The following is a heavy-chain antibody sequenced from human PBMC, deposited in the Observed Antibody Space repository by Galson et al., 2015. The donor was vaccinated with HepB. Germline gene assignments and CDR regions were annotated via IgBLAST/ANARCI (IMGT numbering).Heavy chain of an antibody. CDR2: INPDGGRT. J-gene: IGHJ1*01. CDR1: GYSFSSYY. CDR3: TKDQNGENMSYHEH. D-gene: IGHD3-10*01. V-gene: IGHV1-46*03. Sequence: SVKVSCKASGYSFSSYYIHWVRQAPGQGLEWMGIINPDGGRTRLAQKFQDRVAMTRDTSSSTVYLDLYSLGPEDTAIYYCTKDQNGENMSYHEHWGQGTLVTVSS.